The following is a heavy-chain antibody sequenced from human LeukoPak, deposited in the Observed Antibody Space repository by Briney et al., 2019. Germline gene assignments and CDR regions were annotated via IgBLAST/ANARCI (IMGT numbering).Heavy chain of an antibody. D-gene: IGHD6-19*01. Sequence: GGSLRLSCAASGFTVSGNYMSWVRQAPGKGLEWVSIIYSGGSTYYADSVKGRFTISRDNSKNTLYLQMNSLTAEDTALYYCATKQWLVRGWFDPWGQGTLVTVSS. CDR1: GFTVSGNY. V-gene: IGHV3-53*01. CDR3: ATKQWLVRGWFDP. CDR2: IYSGGST. J-gene: IGHJ5*02.